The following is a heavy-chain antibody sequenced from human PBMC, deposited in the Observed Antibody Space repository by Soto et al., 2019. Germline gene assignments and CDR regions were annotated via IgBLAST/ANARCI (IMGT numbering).Heavy chain of an antibody. Sequence: QLQLQESGSGLVKPSQTLSLTCAVSGGSISSGGYSWSWIRQPPGKGLEWIGYIYHSGSTYYNPSLKSRVTISVDRSKHQFSLKLSSVTAADTAVYYCARVGGSLIAARPRWYFDYWGQGTLVTVSS. D-gene: IGHD6-6*01. CDR3: ARVGGSLIAARPRWYFDY. CDR2: IYHSGST. V-gene: IGHV4-30-2*01. J-gene: IGHJ4*02. CDR1: GGSISSGGYS.